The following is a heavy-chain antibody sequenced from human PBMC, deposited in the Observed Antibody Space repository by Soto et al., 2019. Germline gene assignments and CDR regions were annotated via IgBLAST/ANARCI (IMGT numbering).Heavy chain of an antibody. CDR3: ARRARTGITNWGAFDI. V-gene: IGHV3-23*01. J-gene: IGHJ3*02. Sequence: EVQLLESGGGLVQPGGSLRLSCAASGFTFSNYVMNWVRQAPGKGLEWVSTISYSADKTFYADSVKGRFTISRANSRDTLFLQMNSMRAYDAAVYYCARRARTGITNWGAFDIWGQGTMVTVSS. CDR2: ISYSADKT. D-gene: IGHD1-7*01. CDR1: GFTFSNYV.